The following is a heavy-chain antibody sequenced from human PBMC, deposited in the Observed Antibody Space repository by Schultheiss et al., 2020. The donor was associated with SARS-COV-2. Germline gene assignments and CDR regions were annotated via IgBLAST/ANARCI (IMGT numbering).Heavy chain of an antibody. Sequence: SETLSLTCTVSGGSISSGDYYWSWIRQPPGKGLEWIGSIYYSGSTNYNPSLKSRVTISVDTSKNQFSLKLSSVTAADTAVYYCARDGEGATGSSFDYWGQGTLVTVSS. CDR2: IYYSGST. CDR1: GGSISSGDYY. V-gene: IGHV4-39*07. CDR3: ARDGEGATGSSFDY. D-gene: IGHD1-26*01. J-gene: IGHJ4*02.